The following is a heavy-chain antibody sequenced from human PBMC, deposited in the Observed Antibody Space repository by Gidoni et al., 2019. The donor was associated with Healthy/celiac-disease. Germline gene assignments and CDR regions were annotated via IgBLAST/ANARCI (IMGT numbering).Heavy chain of an antibody. CDR2: IIPILGIA. V-gene: IGHV1-69*04. D-gene: IGHD2-2*01. CDR1: GATFSSYA. CDR3: ARVGVVPAAADYYYYGMDV. J-gene: IGHJ6*02. Sequence: QVHLVQSGAEVKTPGSSVKVSCKASGATFSSYAISWVRQAPGQGLEWRGRIIPILGIANYAQKFQGRVTITADKSTSTAYMELSSLRSEDTAVYYCARVGVVPAAADYYYYGMDVWGQGTTVTVSS.